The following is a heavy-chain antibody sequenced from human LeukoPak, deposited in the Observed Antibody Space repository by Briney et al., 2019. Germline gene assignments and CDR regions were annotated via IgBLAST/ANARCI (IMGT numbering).Heavy chain of an antibody. CDR1: GGSISSYY. V-gene: IGHV4-59*12. CDR3: ARSSSGWYSIDY. J-gene: IGHJ4*02. D-gene: IGHD6-19*01. CDR2: IYYSGST. Sequence: SSETLSLTCIVSGGSISSYYWSWIRQPPGKGLEWIGYIYYSGSTNYNPSLQSRVTMSVDTSKNQFSLKLSSVTAADTAVYYCARSSSGWYSIDYWGQGTLVTVSS.